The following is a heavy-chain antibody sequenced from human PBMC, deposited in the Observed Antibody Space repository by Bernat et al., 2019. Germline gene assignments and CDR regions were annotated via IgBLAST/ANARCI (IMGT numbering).Heavy chain of an antibody. CDR3: ARGRSAVAGTDY. CDR1: GFTFDDYA. Sequence: EVQLVESGGGLVQPGRSLRLSCAASGFTFDDYAMHWVRQAPGKGLEWVSGISWNSGSIGYADSVKGRFTISRDNAKNSLYLQMNSLRAEDTALYYCARGRSAVAGTDYWGQGTLVTVSS. CDR2: ISWNSGSI. V-gene: IGHV3-9*01. J-gene: IGHJ4*02. D-gene: IGHD6-19*01.